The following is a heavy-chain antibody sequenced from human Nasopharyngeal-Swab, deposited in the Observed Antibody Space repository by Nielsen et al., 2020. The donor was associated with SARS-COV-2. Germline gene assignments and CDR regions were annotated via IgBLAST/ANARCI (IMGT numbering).Heavy chain of an antibody. CDR2: INHSGST. V-gene: IGHV4-34*01. Sequence: WIRQPPGKGLEWIGEINHSGSTNYNPSLKSRVTISVDTSKNQFSLNLSSVTAADTAVYYCARVRSGWQTYYYYGMDVWGQGTTVTVSS. CDR3: ARVRSGWQTYYYYGMDV. D-gene: IGHD6-19*01. J-gene: IGHJ6*02.